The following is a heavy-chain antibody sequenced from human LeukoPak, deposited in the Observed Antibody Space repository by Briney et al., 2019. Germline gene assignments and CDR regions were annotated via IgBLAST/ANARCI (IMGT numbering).Heavy chain of an antibody. J-gene: IGHJ4*02. CDR1: GFTLGDYA. V-gene: IGHV3-49*04. CDR2: IRSKAYGGTT. D-gene: IGHD5-18*01. CDR3: TRDRGYSYGYGDY. Sequence: GGSLRPSCAASGFTLGDYAISWVRQAPGKWLEWVGFIRSKAYGGTTEYSASVKGRLNIARDESKSIAYLQMSRLKTEDTAVYYCTRDRGYSYGYGDYWGQGTLVTVSS.